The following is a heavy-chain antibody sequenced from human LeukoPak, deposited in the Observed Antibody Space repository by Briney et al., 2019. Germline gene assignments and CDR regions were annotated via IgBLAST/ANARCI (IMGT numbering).Heavy chain of an antibody. CDR2: IIPIFGTA. CDR1: GGTFSSYA. D-gene: IGHD1-26*01. Sequence: ASVKVSCKASGGTFSSYAISWVRQAPGQGLEWMGRIIPIFGTANYAQKFQGRVTITTDDSTSTAYMELSSLRSEDTAVYYCARTRTKGGFYYYYMDVWGKGTTVTVSS. J-gene: IGHJ6*03. V-gene: IGHV1-69*05. CDR3: ARTRTKGGFYYYYMDV.